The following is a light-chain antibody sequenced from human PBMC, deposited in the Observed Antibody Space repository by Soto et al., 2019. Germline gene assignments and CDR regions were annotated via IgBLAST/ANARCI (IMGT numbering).Light chain of an antibody. Sequence: QSVLTQPASVSGSPGQSITISCTGTSSDVGGYNYVSWYQQHPGKAPKLMIYEVSNRPSGVSSRFSGSKSGNTASLTISGLQAEDEADYYCSSWTGSGRVFGGGTKLTV. J-gene: IGLJ2*01. CDR1: SSDVGGYNY. CDR2: EVS. V-gene: IGLV2-14*01. CDR3: SSWTGSGRV.